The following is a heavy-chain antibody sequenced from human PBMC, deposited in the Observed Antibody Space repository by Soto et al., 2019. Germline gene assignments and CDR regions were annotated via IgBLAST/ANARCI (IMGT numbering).Heavy chain of an antibody. Sequence: PGGSLRLSCAASEFTYSSYRMHWVRQAPGKGLEWVAVISYDGSNKYYADSVKGRFTISRDNSKNTLYLQMNSLRAEDTAVYYCAKVTLINYYYHGMDVWGQGNTVTVSS. J-gene: IGHJ6*02. CDR3: AKVTLINYYYHGMDV. CDR1: EFTYSSYR. CDR2: ISYDGSNK. D-gene: IGHD2-21*02. V-gene: IGHV3-30*18.